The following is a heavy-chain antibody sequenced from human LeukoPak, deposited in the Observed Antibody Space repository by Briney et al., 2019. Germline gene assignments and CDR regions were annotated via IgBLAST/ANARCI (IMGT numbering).Heavy chain of an antibody. CDR3: ARGGRDGLVDF. Sequence: SETLSLTCIVSGGSVRSHYWNWIRQPPGKGLEWIGFMSYSGTTNYNPSLNSRVSISIDTSRNRVSLRLSSVTAADTAYYRCARGGRDGLVDFGGQGTLVTVSS. D-gene: IGHD5-24*01. CDR2: MSYSGTT. CDR1: GGSVRSHY. V-gene: IGHV4-59*02. J-gene: IGHJ4*02.